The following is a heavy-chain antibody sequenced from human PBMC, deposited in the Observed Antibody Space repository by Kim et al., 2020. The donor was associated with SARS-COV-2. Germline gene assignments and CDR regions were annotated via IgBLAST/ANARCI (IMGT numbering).Heavy chain of an antibody. Sequence: YAESVKGRFTISRDNSKNTLYLQMNSLRAEDTAVYYCAIYGSGSTVHGMDVWGQGTTVTVSS. V-gene: IGHV3-30*02. D-gene: IGHD3-10*01. J-gene: IGHJ6*02. CDR3: AIYGSGSTVHGMDV.